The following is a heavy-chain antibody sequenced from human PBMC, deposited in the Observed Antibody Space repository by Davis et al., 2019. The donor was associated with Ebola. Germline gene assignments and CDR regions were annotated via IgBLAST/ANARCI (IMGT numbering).Heavy chain of an antibody. J-gene: IGHJ6*02. CDR3: AKDRETAGEVLYYYYGMDV. V-gene: IGHV3-30*18. CDR1: GFTFSSYG. Sequence: GGSLRLSCAASGFTFSSYGMHWVRQAPGKGLEWVAVISYDGSNKYYADSVKGRFTISRDNSKNTLYLQMNSLRAEDTAVYYCAKDRETAGEVLYYYYGMDVWGQGTTVTVSS. D-gene: IGHD2/OR15-2a*01. CDR2: ISYDGSNK.